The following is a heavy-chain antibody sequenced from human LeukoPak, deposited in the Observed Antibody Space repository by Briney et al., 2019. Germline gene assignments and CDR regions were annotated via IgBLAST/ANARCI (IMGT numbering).Heavy chain of an antibody. Sequence: GGSLRLSCAASGFTFSSYGMHWVRQAPGKGLEWVAVISYDGSNKYYADSVKGRFTISRDNSKSTLYLQMNSLRAEDTAVYYCAKGRTGGGAFDIWGQGTMVIVYS. CDR1: GFTFSSYG. CDR3: AKGRTGGGAFDI. J-gene: IGHJ3*02. D-gene: IGHD1-14*01. V-gene: IGHV3-30*18. CDR2: ISYDGSNK.